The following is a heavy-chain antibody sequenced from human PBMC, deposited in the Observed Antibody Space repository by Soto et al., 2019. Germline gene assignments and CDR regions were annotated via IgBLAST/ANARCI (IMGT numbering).Heavy chain of an antibody. V-gene: IGHV4-31*03. CDR3: ASLSVAEDAFDI. J-gene: IGHJ3*02. Sequence: PSETLSLTCTVSGGSISSGGYYWSWIRQHPGKGLEWIGYIYYSGSTYYNPSLKSRVTISVDTSKNQFSLKLSSVTAADTAVYYCASLSVAEDAFDIWGQGPMVTVSS. D-gene: IGHD3-16*02. CDR1: GGSISSGGYY. CDR2: IYYSGST.